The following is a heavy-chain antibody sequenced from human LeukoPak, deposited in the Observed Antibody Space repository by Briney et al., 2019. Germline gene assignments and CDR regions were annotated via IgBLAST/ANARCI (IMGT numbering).Heavy chain of an antibody. Sequence: GASVKVSCKASGGTFSSYAISWVRQAPGQGLEWMGGVIPIFGTANYTQKFQGSVTITTDESTSTAYMELSSLRSEDTAVYYCARVQSRRYYYYYMDVWGKGTTVTVSS. J-gene: IGHJ6*03. CDR3: ARVQSRRYYYYYMDV. CDR2: VIPIFGTA. CDR1: GGTFSSYA. V-gene: IGHV1-69*05.